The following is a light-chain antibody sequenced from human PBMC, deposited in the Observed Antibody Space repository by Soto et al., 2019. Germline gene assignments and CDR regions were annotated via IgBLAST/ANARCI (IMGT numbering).Light chain of an antibody. CDR3: QQYGSSPIT. CDR2: GAS. Sequence: DIVWTQSPGTLSLSPGERATLSCRASQSVNTNYLAWYQQKSGQDPRLLIYGASSRATGIPDRFSGSGSGTDFTLTISRLEPEDFAAYFCQQYGSSPITFGQGTRLEIK. V-gene: IGKV3-20*01. CDR1: QSVNTNY. J-gene: IGKJ5*01.